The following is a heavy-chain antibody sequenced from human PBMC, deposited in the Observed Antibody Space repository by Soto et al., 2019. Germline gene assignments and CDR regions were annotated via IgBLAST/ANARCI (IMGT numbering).Heavy chain of an antibody. V-gene: IGHV1-18*01. CDR1: GYTFTSYG. D-gene: IGHD5-18*01. Sequence: GASVKVSCKASGYTFTSYGISWVRQAPGQGLEWMGWISAYNGNTNYAQKLQGRVTMTTDTSTSTAYMELRSLRSDDTAVYYCARVSSTAMVDLYYFDYWGQGTLVTVS. J-gene: IGHJ4*02. CDR2: ISAYNGNT. CDR3: ARVSSTAMVDLYYFDY.